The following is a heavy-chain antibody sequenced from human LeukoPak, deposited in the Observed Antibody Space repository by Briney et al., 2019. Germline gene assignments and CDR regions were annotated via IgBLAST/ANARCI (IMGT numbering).Heavy chain of an antibody. Sequence: GGSLRLSCAASGFTFSSYWMSWVRQAPGKGLEWVANIKQDGSGKYYADSVKGRFTISRDNAKNLLYLQMNRMRAEATAVYYGASFSNGYGRYRWYDPWGQGTLVTVSS. V-gene: IGHV3-7*01. J-gene: IGHJ5*02. D-gene: IGHD5-12*01. CDR1: GFTFSSYW. CDR2: IKQDGSGK. CDR3: ASFSNGYGRYRWYDP.